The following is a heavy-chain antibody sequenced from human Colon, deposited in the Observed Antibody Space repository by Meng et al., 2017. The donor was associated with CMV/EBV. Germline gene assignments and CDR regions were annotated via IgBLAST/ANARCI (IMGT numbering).Heavy chain of an antibody. V-gene: IGHV3-48*04. CDR1: GFTFSSHS. J-gene: IGHJ5*02. CDR3: ARDTRYCSSTSCRNWFDP. Sequence: GGSLRLSCAASGFTFSSHSMTWVRQAPGKGLEWVSYISSSGSTIYYADSVKGRFTISRDNAKNSLYLQMNSLRAEDTAVYYCARDTRYCSSTSCRNWFDPWGQGTLVTVSS. CDR2: ISSSGSTI. D-gene: IGHD2-2*01.